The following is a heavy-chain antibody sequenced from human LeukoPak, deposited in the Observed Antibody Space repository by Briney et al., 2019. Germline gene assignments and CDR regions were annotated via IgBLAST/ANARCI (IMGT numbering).Heavy chain of an antibody. V-gene: IGHV3-33*05. J-gene: IGHJ4*02. Sequence: GGSLRLSCAASGFIFSSDDMHWVRQAPGKGLEWVAGIQSNGRNKYYVDSVKGRFAISRDNSKNTLYLQMNSLRAEDTAVYYCARGGWLGKPQRVDYWGQGTLVTVSS. CDR1: GFIFSSDD. CDR3: ARGGWLGKPQRVDY. CDR2: IQSNGRNK. D-gene: IGHD6-19*01.